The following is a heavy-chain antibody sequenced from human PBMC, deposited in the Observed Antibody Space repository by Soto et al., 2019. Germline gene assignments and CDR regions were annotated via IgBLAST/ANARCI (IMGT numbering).Heavy chain of an antibody. D-gene: IGHD3-22*01. CDR1: GFTFSSYA. J-gene: IGHJ4*02. V-gene: IGHV3-23*01. CDR3: PKDPYYDNSGYHQHVDY. CDR2: ISGSGVST. Sequence: PGGSLRLSCAASGFTFSSYAMSWVRQAPGKELEWVSTISGSGVSTYYADSVKGRFTISRDSSKNTLYLQMNSLRAEETAVYYCPKDPYYDNSGYHQHVDYWGQRSLVTVCS.